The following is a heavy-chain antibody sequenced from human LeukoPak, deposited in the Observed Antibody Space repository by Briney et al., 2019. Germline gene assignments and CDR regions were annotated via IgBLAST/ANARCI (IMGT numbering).Heavy chain of an antibody. CDR2: IYHSGST. Sequence: SETLSLTCAVSGYSISSGYYWGWIRQPPGKGLEWIGSIYHSGSTYYNPSLKSRVTISVDTSKNQFSLKLSSVTAADTAVYYRARALGYCSSTSCYTPIDYWGQGTLVTVSS. D-gene: IGHD2-2*02. CDR1: GYSISSGYY. CDR3: ARALGYCSSTSCYTPIDY. J-gene: IGHJ4*02. V-gene: IGHV4-38-2*01.